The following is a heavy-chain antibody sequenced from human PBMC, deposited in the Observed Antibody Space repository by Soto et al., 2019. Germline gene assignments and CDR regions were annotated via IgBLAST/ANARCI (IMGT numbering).Heavy chain of an antibody. J-gene: IGHJ5*02. V-gene: IGHV4-59*01. Sequence: SETLSLTCIVSGGSISSDYWSWIRQPPGKGLEWIGYIYYTGSTNYNPFLKSRVTISVDTSKNQFSLKLSSVTAADTAVYYCARYYRSGGWFDPWGQGTLVTVSS. CDR1: GGSISSDY. CDR2: IYYTGST. CDR3: ARYYRSGGWFDP. D-gene: IGHD3-10*01.